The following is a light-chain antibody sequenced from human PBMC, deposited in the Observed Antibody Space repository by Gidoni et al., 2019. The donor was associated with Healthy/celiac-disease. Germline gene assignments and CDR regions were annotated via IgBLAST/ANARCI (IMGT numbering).Light chain of an antibody. Sequence: SVLTQPPSVSGAPGQRVTSSCTGCSSNIGAGYDVPWSQQLPGTAPKLLIYGDNNRPAGVPDRFSGSKSGTSASLAITGLQAGDEADYYCQSYDSSLSGSVVFGGGTKLTVL. J-gene: IGLJ3*02. CDR1: SSNIGAGYD. CDR2: GDN. V-gene: IGLV1-40*01. CDR3: QSYDSSLSGSVV.